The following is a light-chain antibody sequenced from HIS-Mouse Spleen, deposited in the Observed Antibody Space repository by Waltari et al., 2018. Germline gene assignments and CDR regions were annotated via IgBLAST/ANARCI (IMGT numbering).Light chain of an antibody. J-gene: IGLJ3*02. V-gene: IGLV2-23*01. Sequence: QSALTQPASVSGSPGQSIPIPCPGTSSDVGSYNFGSRYQQLPGKAPKLMIYEGSKRPSGVSNRFSGSKSGNTASLTISGLQAEDEADYYCCSYAGSSTWVFGGGTKLTVL. CDR1: SSDVGSYNF. CDR2: EGS. CDR3: CSYAGSSTWV.